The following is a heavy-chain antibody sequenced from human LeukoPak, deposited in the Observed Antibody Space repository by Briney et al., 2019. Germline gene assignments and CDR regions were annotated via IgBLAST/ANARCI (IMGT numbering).Heavy chain of an antibody. CDR3: ARDTGGETAYYYGMDV. CDR2: IYSGGST. J-gene: IGHJ6*02. V-gene: IGHV3-66*01. Sequence: PGGSLRLSCAASGFTVSSNYMSWVRRAPGKGLEWVSVIYSGGSTYYADSVKGRFTISRDNSKNTLYLQMNSLRAEDTAVYYCARDTGGETAYYYGMDVWGQGTTVTVSS. D-gene: IGHD1-1*01. CDR1: GFTVSSNY.